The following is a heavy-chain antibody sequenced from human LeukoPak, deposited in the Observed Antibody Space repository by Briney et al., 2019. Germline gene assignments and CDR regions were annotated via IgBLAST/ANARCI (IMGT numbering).Heavy chain of an antibody. V-gene: IGHV3-53*01. J-gene: IGHJ4*02. CDR2: IYSGGST. CDR3: ARELGIHFDY. Sequence: QAGGSLRLSCAASGFTVSSNYMGWVRQAPGKGLEWVSVIYSGGSTYYADSVKGRFTISRDNSKNTLYLQMNSLRAEDTAVYYCARELGIHFDYWGQGTLVTVSS. D-gene: IGHD3-16*01. CDR1: GFTVSSNY.